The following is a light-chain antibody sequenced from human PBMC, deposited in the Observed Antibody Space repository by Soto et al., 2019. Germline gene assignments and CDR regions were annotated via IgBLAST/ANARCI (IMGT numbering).Light chain of an antibody. Sequence: ETVLTHSPATLSVSPGACATLSCRASQTINNNLAWYQQKPGQAPRLLIYGASRRATGVPARFSGSGSGTEFTLTISSLQSEDFAVYYCQHYNNGPRFGQGTKVDIK. CDR3: QHYNNGPR. CDR2: GAS. J-gene: IGKJ1*01. CDR1: QTINNN. V-gene: IGKV3-15*01.